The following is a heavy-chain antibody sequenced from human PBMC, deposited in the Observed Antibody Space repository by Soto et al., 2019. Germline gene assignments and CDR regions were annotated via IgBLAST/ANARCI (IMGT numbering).Heavy chain of an antibody. CDR3: ARILVGDFDF. CDR2: INHRGST. J-gene: IGHJ4*02. V-gene: IGHV4-34*01. D-gene: IGHD1-26*01. Sequence: SETLSLTCAVYGGSFSDYFWTWIRQSPGKGLEWIGDINHRGSTSYNPSLKSRVTISLDTSKNQFSLSLRSVTAADTDVYYCARILVGDFDFWGQGALVTVSS. CDR1: GGSFSDYF.